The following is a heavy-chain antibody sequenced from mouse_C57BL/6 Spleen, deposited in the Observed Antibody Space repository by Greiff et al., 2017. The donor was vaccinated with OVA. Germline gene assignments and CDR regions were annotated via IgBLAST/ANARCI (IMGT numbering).Heavy chain of an antibody. CDR3: APSTVVAPYFDY. CDR1: GFNIKDYY. CDR2: IDPEDGET. D-gene: IGHD1-1*01. J-gene: IGHJ2*01. Sequence: VQLKESGAELVKPGASVKLSCTASGFNIKDYYMHWVKQRTEQGLEWIGRIDPEDGETKYAPKFQGKATITADTSSNTAYLQLSSLTSEDTAVYCCAPSTVVAPYFDYWGQGTTLTVSS. V-gene: IGHV14-2*01.